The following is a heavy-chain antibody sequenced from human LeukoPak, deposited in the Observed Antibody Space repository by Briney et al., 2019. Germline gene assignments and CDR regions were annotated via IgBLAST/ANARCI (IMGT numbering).Heavy chain of an antibody. CDR3: ARFYVSGWSVTRVDYFDY. V-gene: IGHV1-46*01. Sequence: ASVKVSCKASGYTFTSYYMHWVRQAPGQGLEWMGIINPSGGSTSYAQKFQGRVTMTRDTSTSTVYMELSSLRSDDTAVYYCARFYVSGWSVTRVDYFDYWGQGTLVTVSS. CDR2: INPSGGST. J-gene: IGHJ4*02. D-gene: IGHD6-19*01. CDR1: GYTFTSYY.